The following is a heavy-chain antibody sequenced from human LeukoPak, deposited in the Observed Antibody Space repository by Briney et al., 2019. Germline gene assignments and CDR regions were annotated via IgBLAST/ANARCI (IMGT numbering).Heavy chain of an antibody. Sequence: SVKVSCKASGGTFSSYAISWVRQAPGQGLEWMGGIIPIFGTANYAQKFQGRVTITADESTSTAYMELSSLRSEDTAVYYCASDSSSWYNVRDYWGQGTLVAVSS. V-gene: IGHV1-69*13. J-gene: IGHJ4*02. CDR3: ASDSSSWYNVRDY. D-gene: IGHD6-13*01. CDR1: GGTFSSYA. CDR2: IIPIFGTA.